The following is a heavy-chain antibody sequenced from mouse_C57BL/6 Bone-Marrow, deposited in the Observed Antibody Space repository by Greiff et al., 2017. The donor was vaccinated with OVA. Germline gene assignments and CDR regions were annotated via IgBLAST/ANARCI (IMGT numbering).Heavy chain of an antibody. CDR1: GYTFTSYW. Sequence: QVQLQQSGAELAKPGASVKLSCKASGYTFTSYWMHWVKQRPGQGLEWIGYINPSSGYTKYNQKFKDKATLTADKSSSTAYMQLSLLTYEDSAVYYCARGYSNYEGAMDYWGQGTSVTVSS. CDR3: ARGYSNYEGAMDY. J-gene: IGHJ4*01. CDR2: INPSSGYT. D-gene: IGHD2-5*01. V-gene: IGHV1-7*01.